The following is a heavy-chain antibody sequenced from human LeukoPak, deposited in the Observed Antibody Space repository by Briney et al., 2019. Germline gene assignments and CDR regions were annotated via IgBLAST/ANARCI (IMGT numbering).Heavy chain of an antibody. CDR2: ISAYNGNT. CDR1: GYTFTSYG. Sequence: ASVKVSCKASGYTFTSYGISWVRQAPGQGLEWMGWISAYNGNTNYAQKLQGRVTMTTDTSTSTAYMELRSLRSDDTAVYYCARGSKYSGSYYLRSYDYWGQGTLVTVSS. J-gene: IGHJ4*02. D-gene: IGHD3-10*01. V-gene: IGHV1-18*01. CDR3: ARGSKYSGSYYLRSYDY.